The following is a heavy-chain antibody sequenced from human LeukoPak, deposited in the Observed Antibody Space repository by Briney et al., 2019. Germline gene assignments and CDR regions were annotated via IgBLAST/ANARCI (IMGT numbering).Heavy chain of an antibody. J-gene: IGHJ4*02. CDR1: GFTFSTSA. Sequence: GGSLRLSCAASGFTFSTSAMSWVRRAPGKGLEWVSSISARGDATYYADSVKGRFTISRDNSRNTLFVQMNSLRAEDTAVYYCAKGQRYTSTPPPFDYWGQGTLVTVSS. CDR2: ISARGDAT. V-gene: IGHV3-23*01. CDR3: AKGQRYTSTPPPFDY. D-gene: IGHD6-13*01.